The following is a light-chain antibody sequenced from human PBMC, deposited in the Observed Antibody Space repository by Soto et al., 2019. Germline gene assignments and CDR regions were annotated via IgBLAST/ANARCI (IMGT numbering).Light chain of an antibody. CDR1: QNIGNK. J-gene: IGKJ4*01. Sequence: IVMTQSPGTLSVSPGARATLSCRASQNIGNKVGWYQQKPGQAPRLLIYDASNRATGVPARFSGSGSGTEFALTISSLQPDDFATYYCQQYDSYPLTFGGGTKVDIK. CDR2: DAS. CDR3: QQYDSYPLT. V-gene: IGKV3D-15*01.